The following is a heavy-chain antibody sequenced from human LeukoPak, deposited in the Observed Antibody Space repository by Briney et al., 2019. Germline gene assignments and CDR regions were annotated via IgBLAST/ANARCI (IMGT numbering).Heavy chain of an antibody. CDR2: ISSNGDKI. V-gene: IGHV3-64*01. Sequence: GGSLRVSCAASGFTFSSYAMYWVRQAPGKGLEYVSTISSNGDKIYYASSVKGRFTISRDNSKNTLYLQMGSLRAEDMAVYYCARVAVYSSGAIDYWGQGTLVTVSS. CDR1: GFTFSSYA. D-gene: IGHD6-19*01. J-gene: IGHJ4*02. CDR3: ARVAVYSSGAIDY.